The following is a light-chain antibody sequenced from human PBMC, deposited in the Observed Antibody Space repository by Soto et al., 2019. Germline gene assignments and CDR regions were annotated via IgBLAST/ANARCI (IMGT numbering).Light chain of an antibody. CDR1: HSVSSN. CDR2: GTS. V-gene: IGKV3-20*01. Sequence: EIRLTESPSTLSLTPGEGANLSCRASHSVSSNLALYQQKPGQAPRLLIYGTSSRATGIPDRFSGSGSGTDFTLTISRLEPEDFAVYYCQQYGNSPITFCQGTRLEIK. J-gene: IGKJ5*01. CDR3: QQYGNSPIT.